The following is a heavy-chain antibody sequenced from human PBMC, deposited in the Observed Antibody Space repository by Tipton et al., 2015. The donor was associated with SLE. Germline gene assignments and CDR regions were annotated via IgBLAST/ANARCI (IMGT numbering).Heavy chain of an antibody. D-gene: IGHD3-10*01. CDR1: GGSISSGGYY. J-gene: IGHJ2*01. V-gene: IGHV4-31*03. CDR3: ARWVLGFGESGEYWYFDL. Sequence: TLSLTCTASGGSISSGGYYWSWIRQHPGKGLEWIGYIYYSGSTYYNPSLKNRVTISLDTSKNQFSLKLSSVTAADTAVYYCARWVLGFGESGEYWYFDLWGRGTLVTVSS. CDR2: IYYSGST.